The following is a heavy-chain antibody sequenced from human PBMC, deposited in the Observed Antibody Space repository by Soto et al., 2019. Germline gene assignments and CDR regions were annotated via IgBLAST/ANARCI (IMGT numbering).Heavy chain of an antibody. Sequence: QVQLVQSGAEVKKPGSSVKVSCKASGGTFSSYAISWVRQAPGQGLEWMGGIIPIFGTANYAQKFQGRVTITADESTSTAYMELSSLRSEDTAVYYCARDHVFTIFGGGWRINWFDPWGQGTLVTVSS. CDR2: IIPIFGTA. D-gene: IGHD3-3*01. J-gene: IGHJ5*02. V-gene: IGHV1-69*12. CDR1: GGTFSSYA. CDR3: ARDHVFTIFGGGWRINWFDP.